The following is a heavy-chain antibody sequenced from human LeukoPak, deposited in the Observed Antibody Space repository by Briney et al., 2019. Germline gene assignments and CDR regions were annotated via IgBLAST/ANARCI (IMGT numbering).Heavy chain of an antibody. CDR1: GGSFSGYY. Sequence: PSETLSLTCAVYGGSFSGYYWSWIRQPPGKGLEWIGEINHSGSTNYNPSLKSRVTISVDTSKNQFSLKLSSVTAADTVVYYCARVGVVPPAPPYCTNGVCFYFDYWGQGTLVTVSS. J-gene: IGHJ4*02. D-gene: IGHD2-8*01. CDR2: INHSGST. CDR3: ARVGVVPPAPPYCTNGVCFYFDY. V-gene: IGHV4-34*01.